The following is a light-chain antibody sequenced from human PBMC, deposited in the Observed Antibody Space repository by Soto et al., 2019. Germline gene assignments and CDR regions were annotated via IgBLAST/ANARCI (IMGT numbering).Light chain of an antibody. J-gene: IGKJ1*01. CDR3: QQYGSSYPWT. V-gene: IGKV3-20*01. CDR2: GAS. CDR1: ESVSSNY. Sequence: EIVLTQSPGTLSLSPGERGTLSCRASESVSSNYLAWYQQKPGQAPRLLIYGASSRATGIPDRFSGSGSGTDFTLTIRRLEPEDFAVYYCQQYGSSYPWTFGQGTKVDI.